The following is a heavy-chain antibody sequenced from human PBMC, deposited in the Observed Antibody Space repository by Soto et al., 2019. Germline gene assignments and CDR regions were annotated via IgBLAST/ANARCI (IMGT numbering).Heavy chain of an antibody. V-gene: IGHV4-31*03. J-gene: IGHJ4*02. CDR2: IFYSGNT. D-gene: IGHD3-10*01. CDR3: AREGRSAAPQAGFDL. CDR1: GNSISIGAYY. Sequence: PSETLSLTCTVSGNSISIGAYYWSWLRQHPVKGLEWIGHIFYSGNTHYSPSLESRVTISVDTSKNQFSIKLTSVTVADTAVYYCAREGRSAAPQAGFDLWGQGTLVTVSS.